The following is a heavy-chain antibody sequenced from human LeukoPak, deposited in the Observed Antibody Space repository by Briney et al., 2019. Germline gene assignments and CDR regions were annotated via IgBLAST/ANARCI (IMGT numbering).Heavy chain of an antibody. Sequence: AGGSLRLSCAASGFIFRNAWMSWVRQAPGKGLEWVVHIKGKPDGGTTGYTAPVKGRFTISRDDSKNTVYLQMNSLKIEDTAVYYCTTGRGIAHLPLFDYWGQGTLVTVSS. CDR1: GFIFRNAW. V-gene: IGHV3-15*01. CDR2: IKGKPDGGTT. J-gene: IGHJ4*02. D-gene: IGHD6-13*01. CDR3: TTGRGIAHLPLFDY.